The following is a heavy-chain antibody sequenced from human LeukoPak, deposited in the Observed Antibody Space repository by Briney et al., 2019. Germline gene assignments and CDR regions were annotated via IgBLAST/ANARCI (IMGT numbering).Heavy chain of an antibody. J-gene: IGHJ6*02. CDR3: ARLKCISTTCPSRYVMDV. V-gene: IGHV4-59*01. Sequence: SETRSLTCSVSGGSISSYYWSWIRQPPGKGLEYIGYIYYSGSTNYNPSLKSRVTISVDTSKDQFSLNLTSVTAADTAVYYCARLKCISTTCPSRYVMDVWGQGTTVTVSS. CDR1: GGSISSYY. D-gene: IGHD2-2*01. CDR2: IYYSGST.